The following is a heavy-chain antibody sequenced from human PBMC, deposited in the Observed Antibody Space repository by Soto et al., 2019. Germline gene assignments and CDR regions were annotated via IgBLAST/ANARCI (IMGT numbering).Heavy chain of an antibody. CDR2: INGDGSSP. CDR3: ARPKYCSTTSCWAFDP. D-gene: IGHD2-2*01. CDR1: GFTFSTYW. J-gene: IGHJ5*02. Sequence: VQLVESGGGLVQPGGSLRLSCAASGFTFSTYWMHWVRQAPGKGLVWVSRINGDGSSPSYADSVKGRFTISRDNAKNTLYLQMNSLRAEDTAVYYCARPKYCSTTSCWAFDPWGQGTLVTVSS. V-gene: IGHV3-74*01.